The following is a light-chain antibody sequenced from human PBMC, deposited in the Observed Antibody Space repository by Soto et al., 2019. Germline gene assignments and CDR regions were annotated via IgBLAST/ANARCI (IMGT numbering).Light chain of an antibody. CDR3: QQYFRWPPWT. CDR2: GAS. V-gene: IGKV3-20*01. J-gene: IGKJ1*01. CDR1: QSVSSSY. Sequence: EIVLTQSPGTLSLSPGERATLSCRASQSVSSSYLAWYQQKPGQAPRLLMYGASGRATGIPDRFSGSGSGTDFTLTISRLEPEDSAVYYCQQYFRWPPWTFGQGTKVDIK.